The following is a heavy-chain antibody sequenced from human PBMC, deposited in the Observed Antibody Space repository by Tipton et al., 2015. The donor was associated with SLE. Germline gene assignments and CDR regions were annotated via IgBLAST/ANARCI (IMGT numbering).Heavy chain of an antibody. CDR2: IWHDGREK. J-gene: IGHJ5*02. Sequence: SLRLSCAASGFTFSSYGMHWVRQAPGKGLEWVAVIWHDGREKYYVDSVKGRFTISRDNAKNSLYLQMNSLRVEDTAFYYCARGLAASGPWGQGTLVTVSS. CDR3: ARGLAASGP. V-gene: IGHV3-33*08. CDR1: GFTFSSYG. D-gene: IGHD6-13*01.